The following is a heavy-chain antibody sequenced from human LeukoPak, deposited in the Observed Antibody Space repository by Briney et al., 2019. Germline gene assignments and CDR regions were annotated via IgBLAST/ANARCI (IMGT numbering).Heavy chain of an antibody. V-gene: IGHV1-46*01. CDR2: INPSGGST. CDR1: GYTFTSYY. CDR3: ASRLRSGIYGMDV. D-gene: IGHD4-17*01. J-gene: IGHJ6*02. Sequence: ASVKVSCKASGYTFTSYYMHWVRQAPGRGLEWMGIINPSGGSTSYAQKFQGRVTMTRDTSTSTVYMGLSSLRSEDTAVYYCASRLRSGIYGMDVWGQGTTVTVSS.